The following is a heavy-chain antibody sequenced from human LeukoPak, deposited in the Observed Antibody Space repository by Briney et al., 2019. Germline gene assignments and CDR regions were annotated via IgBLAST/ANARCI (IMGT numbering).Heavy chain of an antibody. Sequence: SETLSLTCTVSGGSISSYYWSWIRQPPGKGLERIGYIYYSGSTSYSPSLKSRVTISVDTSKNQFSLKLSSVAAADTAVYYCARRLYGGNFDNWGQGTLVTVSS. CDR1: GGSISSYY. CDR2: IYYSGST. J-gene: IGHJ4*02. D-gene: IGHD4-23*01. V-gene: IGHV4-59*01. CDR3: ARRLYGGNFDN.